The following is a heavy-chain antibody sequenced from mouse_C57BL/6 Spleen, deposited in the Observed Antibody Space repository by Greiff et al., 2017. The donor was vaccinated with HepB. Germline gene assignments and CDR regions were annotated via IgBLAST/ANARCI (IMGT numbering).Heavy chain of an antibody. Sequence: VMLVESGPGLVAPSQSLSITCTVSGFSLTSYGVHWVRQPPGKGLEWLVVIWSDGSTTYNSALKSRLSISKDNSKSQVFLKMNSLQTDDTAMYYCARHYYDYDGEGYAMDYWGQGTSVTVSS. CDR3: ARHYYDYDGEGYAMDY. D-gene: IGHD2-4*01. J-gene: IGHJ4*01. CDR1: GFSLTSYG. V-gene: IGHV2-6-1*01. CDR2: IWSDGST.